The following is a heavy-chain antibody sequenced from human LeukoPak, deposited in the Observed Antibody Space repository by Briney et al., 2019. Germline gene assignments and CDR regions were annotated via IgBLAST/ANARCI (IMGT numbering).Heavy chain of an antibody. Sequence: PGGSLRLSCAASGFTFSTYAMSWVRQAPGKGLEWVTGVSGIVGSTYYADSVKGRFTISRDNPKNTPERQVNRLMAEDTAVDYCAKDRGEGGHRNGFFDYWGQGTLVTVSS. J-gene: IGHJ4*02. CDR2: VSGIVGST. CDR1: GFTFSTYA. D-gene: IGHD1-14*01. V-gene: IGHV3-23*01. CDR3: AKDRGEGGHRNGFFDY.